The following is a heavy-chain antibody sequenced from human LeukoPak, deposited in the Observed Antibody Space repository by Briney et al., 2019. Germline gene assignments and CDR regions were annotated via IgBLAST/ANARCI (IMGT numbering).Heavy chain of an antibody. CDR2: IIPIFGTA. Sequence: SVKVSCKASGGTFSSYAISWVRQAPGRGLEWMGGIIPIFGTANYAQKFQGRVTITADKSTSTAYMELSSLRSEDTAVYYCARGWFGELFGLAFDIWGQGTMVTVSS. D-gene: IGHD3-10*01. V-gene: IGHV1-69*06. J-gene: IGHJ3*02. CDR1: GGTFSSYA. CDR3: ARGWFGELFGLAFDI.